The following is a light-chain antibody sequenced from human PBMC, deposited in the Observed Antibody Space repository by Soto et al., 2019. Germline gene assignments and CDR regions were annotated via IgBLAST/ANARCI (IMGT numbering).Light chain of an antibody. CDR2: GAS. J-gene: IGKJ5*01. Sequence: EIVMTQSPATLSVSPGERATLSCRASQSVSSNLAGYQQKPGQAPRLLIYGASIRATGIPARFSGSGSWTEFTLTISSLQSEDFAVYYCQQYNTWPPITFGQGTRLEIK. V-gene: IGKV3-15*01. CDR3: QQYNTWPPIT. CDR1: QSVSSN.